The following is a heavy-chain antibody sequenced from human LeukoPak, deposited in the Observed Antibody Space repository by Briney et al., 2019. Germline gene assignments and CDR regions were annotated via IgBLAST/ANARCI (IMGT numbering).Heavy chain of an antibody. CDR1: GYTFTSYA. CDR3: ARESSGYYYFDY. D-gene: IGHD3-22*01. J-gene: IGHJ4*02. Sequence: ASVKVSCKASGYTFTSYAMHWVRQAPGQRLEWMGWINAGNGNTKYSQKFQGRVTITADESTSTAYMELSSLRSEDTAVYYCARESSGYYYFDYWGQGTLVTVSS. CDR2: INAGNGNT. V-gene: IGHV1-3*01.